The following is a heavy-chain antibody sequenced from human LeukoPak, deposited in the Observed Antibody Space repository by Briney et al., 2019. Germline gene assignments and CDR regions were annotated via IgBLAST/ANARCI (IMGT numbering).Heavy chain of an antibody. D-gene: IGHD4-23*01. Sequence: GGSLRLSCAASGFTFSSYAMSWVRLAPGKGLEWVSAISGSGGSTYYADSVKGRFTISRDNSKNTLYLQMNSLRAEDTAVYYCAKSATVVTRAYYFDYWGQGTLVTVSS. CDR3: AKSATVVTRAYYFDY. J-gene: IGHJ4*02. V-gene: IGHV3-23*01. CDR1: GFTFSSYA. CDR2: ISGSGGST.